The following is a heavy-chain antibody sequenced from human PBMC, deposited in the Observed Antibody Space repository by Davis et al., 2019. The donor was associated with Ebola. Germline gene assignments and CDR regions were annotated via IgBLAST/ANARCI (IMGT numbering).Heavy chain of an antibody. CDR1: GFTVRSYG. V-gene: IGHV3-33*01. CDR3: ARDVRNGMDV. CDR2: IWYDGSKK. Sequence: GESLKISCAASGFTVRSYGMHWVRQAPGKGLEWVAVIWYDGSKKYYADSVKGRFTISRDISNNTLYLQVNSLRAEDTAVYYCARDVRNGMDVWGKGTTVTVSS. D-gene: IGHD3-10*02. J-gene: IGHJ6*04.